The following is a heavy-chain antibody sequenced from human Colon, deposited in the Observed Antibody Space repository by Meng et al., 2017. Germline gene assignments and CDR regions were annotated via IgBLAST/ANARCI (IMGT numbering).Heavy chain of an antibody. CDR1: GDSVSSNSAA. D-gene: IGHD3-22*01. CDR2: TYYRSKWYN. CDR3: ARDSSSSAYSPFDY. Sequence: VQLPQSGPELVKPSPTLSPTCAISGDSVSSNSAAWNWIRQSPSRGLEWLGRTYYRSKWYNDYAVSVKSRITINPDTSKNQFSLQLNSVTPEDTAVYYCARDSSSSAYSPFDYWGQGTLVTVSS. V-gene: IGHV6-1*01. J-gene: IGHJ4*02.